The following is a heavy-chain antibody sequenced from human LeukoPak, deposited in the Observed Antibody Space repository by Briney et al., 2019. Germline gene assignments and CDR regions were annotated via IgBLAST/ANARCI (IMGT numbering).Heavy chain of an antibody. CDR1: GYTFTDYY. Sequence: GASVKVSCKTSGYTFTDYYMHWVRQAPGQGLEWMGWINCNSGGTNYAQRFQGRVTMTRDTSITTAYMELSRLRSDDTAVYYCARELGSVFGVVVKNWFDPWGQGTLVTVSS. CDR3: ARELGSVFGVVVKNWFDP. J-gene: IGHJ5*02. D-gene: IGHD3-3*01. V-gene: IGHV1-2*02. CDR2: INCNSGGT.